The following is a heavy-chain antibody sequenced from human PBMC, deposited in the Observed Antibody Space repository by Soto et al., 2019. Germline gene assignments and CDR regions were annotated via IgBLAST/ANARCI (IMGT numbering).Heavy chain of an antibody. D-gene: IGHD3-9*01. CDR1: GGSFSGYY. CDR2: INHSGST. Sequence: QVQLQQWGAGLLKPSETLSLTCAVYGGSFSGYYWSWIRQPPGKGLEWIGEINHSGSTNYNPSLKSRVTISVDTSKNQFSLKLSSVTAADTAVYYCARATLTGPYWYFDLWGRGTLVTVSS. J-gene: IGHJ2*01. V-gene: IGHV4-34*01. CDR3: ARATLTGPYWYFDL.